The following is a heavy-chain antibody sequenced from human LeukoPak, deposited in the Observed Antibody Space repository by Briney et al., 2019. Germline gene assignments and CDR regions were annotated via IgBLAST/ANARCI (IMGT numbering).Heavy chain of an antibody. J-gene: IGHJ5*02. D-gene: IGHD2-2*01. Sequence: PSGTLSLTCAVSGGSISTTNWWNWVRQPPGKGLEWIREIYHTGSTNYNPSLKSRVTISVDKSKNQFSLKLSSVTAADTAVYYCARVRTSTNLNRFDPWGQGTLVTVSS. CDR2: IYHTGST. CDR1: GGSISTTNW. CDR3: ARVRTSTNLNRFDP. V-gene: IGHV4-4*02.